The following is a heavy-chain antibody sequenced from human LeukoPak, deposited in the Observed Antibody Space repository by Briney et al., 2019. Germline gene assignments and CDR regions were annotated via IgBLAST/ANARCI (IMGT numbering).Heavy chain of an antibody. CDR2: ISGGGGST. CDR1: GFTFSSYA. V-gene: IGHV3-23*01. CDR3: AKEITMVRGVIKLGFDY. D-gene: IGHD3-10*01. Sequence: GSLRLSCAASGFTFSSYAMSWVRQAPGKGLEWVSAISGGGGSTYYADSVKGRFTISRDNSKNTLYLQMNSLRAEDTAVYYCAKEITMVRGVIKLGFDYWGQGTLVTVSS. J-gene: IGHJ4*02.